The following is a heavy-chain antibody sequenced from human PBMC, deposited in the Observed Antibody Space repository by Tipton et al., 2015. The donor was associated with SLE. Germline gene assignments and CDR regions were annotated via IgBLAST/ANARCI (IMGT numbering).Heavy chain of an antibody. D-gene: IGHD3-22*01. V-gene: IGHV4-34*01. Sequence: LSLTCAVYGGSFSAYYWSWIRQPPGKGLEWIGEINHSGSTNYNPSLKSRVTVSVDTSKNQFSLKLNSVTAADTAVYYCASVSIQHYDTSGYAYSFDYWGRGTLVTVSS. CDR1: GGSFSAYY. CDR2: INHSGST. J-gene: IGHJ4*02. CDR3: ASVSIQHYDTSGYAYSFDY.